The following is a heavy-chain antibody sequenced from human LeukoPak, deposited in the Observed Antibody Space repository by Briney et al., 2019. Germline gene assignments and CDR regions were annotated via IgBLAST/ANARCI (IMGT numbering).Heavy chain of an antibody. Sequence: GRSLRLSCAASGFTFDDYAMHWVRQAPGKGLEWVSGISYNSDTIAYADSVKRRFTISRDNAKNSLYLQMNSLRAEDTALYYCAKDYCGGDCYSGWYFDLWGRGTLVTVSS. J-gene: IGHJ2*01. CDR1: GFTFDDYA. CDR2: ISYNSDTI. V-gene: IGHV3-9*01. D-gene: IGHD2-21*02. CDR3: AKDYCGGDCYSGWYFDL.